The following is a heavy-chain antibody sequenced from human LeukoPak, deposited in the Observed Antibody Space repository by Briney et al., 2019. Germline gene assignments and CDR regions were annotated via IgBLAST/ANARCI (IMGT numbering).Heavy chain of an antibody. J-gene: IGHJ4*02. Sequence: GASVKVSCMASGYTFTGYYMHWVRQAPGQGLDWMGWINPNSGGTNNAQKFQGRVTMTRDTSISTDYMELSRLRSDDTAVYYCAREELGIGMTMVRGAPDYWGQGTLVTVSS. CDR3: AREELGIGMTMVRGAPDY. V-gene: IGHV1-2*02. CDR1: GYTFTGYY. CDR2: INPNSGGT. D-gene: IGHD3-10*01.